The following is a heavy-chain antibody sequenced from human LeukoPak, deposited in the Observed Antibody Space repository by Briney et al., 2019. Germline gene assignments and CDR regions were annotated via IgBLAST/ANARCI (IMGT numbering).Heavy chain of an antibody. D-gene: IGHD2-15*01. CDR1: GFTFSSYG. CDR3: ARRYCSGGSCYSFRGDWFDP. J-gene: IGHJ5*02. V-gene: IGHV3-33*01. Sequence: GGSLRLSCAASGFTFSSYGMHWVRQAPGEGLEWVAVIWHDGSNKYYADSVKGRFTISRDNSKNTLYLQMNSLRAEDTAVYYCARRYCSGGSCYSFRGDWFDPWGQGTLVTVSS. CDR2: IWHDGSNK.